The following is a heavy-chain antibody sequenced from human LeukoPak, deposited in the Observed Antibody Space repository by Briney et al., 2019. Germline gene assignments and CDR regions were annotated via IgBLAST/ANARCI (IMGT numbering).Heavy chain of an antibody. CDR3: ARHGNSVVHMDV. D-gene: IGHD1/OR15-1a*01. CDR2: LICSAVYT. Sequence: PGGALRLSCAASGLTFSHYAMSWVRQAPGKGLEWVSTLICSAVYTYCADSVKGRFTISRDNSKNTLFLQMNSLRAEDTAVFYCARHGNSVVHMDVWGQGTTVTVSS. J-gene: IGHJ6*02. V-gene: IGHV3-23*01. CDR1: GLTFSHYA.